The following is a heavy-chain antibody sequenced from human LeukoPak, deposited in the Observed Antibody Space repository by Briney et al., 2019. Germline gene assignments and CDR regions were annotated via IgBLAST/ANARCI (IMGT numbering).Heavy chain of an antibody. V-gene: IGHV4-39*01. CDR3: ARQDILTGYCAFDI. J-gene: IGHJ3*02. CDR2: IYYSGST. CDR1: GGSISSSSYY. Sequence: PSETLSLTCTVSGGSISSSSYYWGWIRQPPGKGLEWIGSIYYSGSTYYNPSLKSRVTISVDTSKNQFSLKLSSVTAADTAVYYCARQDILTGYCAFDIWGQGTMVTVSS. D-gene: IGHD3-9*01.